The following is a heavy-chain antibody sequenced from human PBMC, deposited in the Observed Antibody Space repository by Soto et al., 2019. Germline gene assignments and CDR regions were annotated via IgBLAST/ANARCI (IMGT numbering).Heavy chain of an antibody. CDR3: AHWPSWGY. CDR1: GFSLNTSGVG. CDR2: IYWDDDK. Sequence: QITLKESGPTLVQPTQTLTLTCTFSGFSLNTSGVGVGWIRQPPGTALEWLALIYWDDDKRYSPSLKSRPTITTDTSTHPVLLTMTNMDPVDTATYYCAHWPSWGYWGQGTLVTISS. V-gene: IGHV2-5*02. J-gene: IGHJ4*02. D-gene: IGHD3-16*01.